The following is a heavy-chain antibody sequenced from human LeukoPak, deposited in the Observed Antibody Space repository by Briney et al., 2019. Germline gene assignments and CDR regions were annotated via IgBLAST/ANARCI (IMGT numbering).Heavy chain of an antibody. CDR1: GFTFSSYA. D-gene: IGHD4-17*01. CDR2: ISGSGGST. V-gene: IGHV3-23*01. Sequence: PGGSLRLSCAASGFTFSSYAMSWVRQAPGKGLEWVSAISGSGGSTYYADSVKGRFTISRDNSKNTLNLQMNSLRAEDTAVYYCAPLGTVTTRYYFDYWGQGTLVTVSS. CDR3: APLGTVTTRYYFDY. J-gene: IGHJ4*02.